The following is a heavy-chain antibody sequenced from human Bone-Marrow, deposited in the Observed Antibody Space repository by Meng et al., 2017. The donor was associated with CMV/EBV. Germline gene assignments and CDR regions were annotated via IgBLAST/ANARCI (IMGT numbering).Heavy chain of an antibody. CDR3: AKDADYGELMLYYYYYGMDG. CDR2: IRYDGSNK. D-gene: IGHD4-17*01. Sequence: GESLKISCAASGFTFSSYGMHWVRQAPGKGLEWVAFIRYDGSNKDYADSVKGRFTISRDNSKNTLYLQMNSLRAEDTSVYYCAKDADYGELMLYYYYYGMDGWGQGTMVTVSS. CDR1: GFTFSSYG. V-gene: IGHV3-30*02. J-gene: IGHJ6*02.